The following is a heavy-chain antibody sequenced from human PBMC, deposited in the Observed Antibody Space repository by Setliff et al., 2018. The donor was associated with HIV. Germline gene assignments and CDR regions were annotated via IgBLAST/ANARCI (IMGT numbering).Heavy chain of an antibody. CDR1: GGSFSGYY. J-gene: IGHJ4*02. D-gene: IGHD2-21*02. CDR3: GRLSETAMASFDS. Sequence: SETLSLTCAVYGGSFSGYYWSWIRQPPGKGLEWIGEINHSGSTNYNPSLKSRVTISVDTSKNQFSLKLSSVTAADTAVYYCGRLSETAMASFDSWGQGILVTVSS. V-gene: IGHV4-34*01. CDR2: INHSGST.